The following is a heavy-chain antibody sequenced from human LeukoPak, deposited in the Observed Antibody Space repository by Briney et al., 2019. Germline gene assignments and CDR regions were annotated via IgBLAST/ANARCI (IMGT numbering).Heavy chain of an antibody. CDR3: AKDYGFLTGYPLYYFDY. V-gene: IGHV3-30*18. CDR1: GFTFSRFG. D-gene: IGHD3-9*01. Sequence: GGSLRLSCAASGFTFSRFGMHWVRQAPGKGLEWVAVISYDGSNKYYADSVKGRFTISRDNSKNTLYLQMNSLRAEDTAVYYCAKDYGFLTGYPLYYFDYWGQGTLVTVSS. CDR2: ISYDGSNK. J-gene: IGHJ4*02.